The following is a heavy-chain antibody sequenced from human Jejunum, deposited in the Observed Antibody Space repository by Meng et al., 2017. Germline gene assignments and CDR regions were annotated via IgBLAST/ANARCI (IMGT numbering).Heavy chain of an antibody. CDR2: IYHGGDT. CDR3: ARDWGCRDGYCFSGLLEF. J-gene: IGHJ4*02. D-gene: IGHD2-15*01. CDR1: GDSISSNNR. Sequence: QVQLQESGPGLVRPSGTLTLTCSVSGDSISSNNRWTWVRQPPGRGLEWIGEIYHGGDTNYNPSLTSPVTTSVDKSKNQFTLRLNSVTAADTAIYYCARDWGCRDGYCFSGLLEFWGQGILVTVSS. V-gene: IGHV4-4*02.